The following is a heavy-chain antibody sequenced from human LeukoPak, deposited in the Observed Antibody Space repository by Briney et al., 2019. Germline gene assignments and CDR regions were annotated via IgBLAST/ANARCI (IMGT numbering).Heavy chain of an antibody. CDR1: GYSFTSYG. D-gene: IGHD3-16*01. CDR2: INAGNGDT. J-gene: IGHJ4*02. CDR3: AREGDFFDY. V-gene: IGHV1-3*01. Sequence: ASVKVSCKASGYSFTSYGIHWVRQAPGQRLEWMGWINAGNGDTKYSQKFHGRATITRDTYASTAYVELSSLRSEDTAVYYCAREGDFFDYWGQGTLVTVSS.